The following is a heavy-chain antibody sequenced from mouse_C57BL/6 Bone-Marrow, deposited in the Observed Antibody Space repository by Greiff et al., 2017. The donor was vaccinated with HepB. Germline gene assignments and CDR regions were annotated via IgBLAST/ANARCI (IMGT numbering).Heavy chain of an antibody. CDR3: ARRGIPNWYFDV. Sequence: EVKLVESGGDLVKPGGSLKLSCAASGFTFSSYGMSWVRQTPDKRLEWVATISSGGSYTYYPDSVKGRFTISRDNAKNTLYLQMSSLKSEDTAMYYCARRGIPNWYFDVWGTGTTVTVSS. J-gene: IGHJ1*03. V-gene: IGHV5-6*02. CDR2: ISSGGSYT. D-gene: IGHD5-1-1*01. CDR1: GFTFSSYG.